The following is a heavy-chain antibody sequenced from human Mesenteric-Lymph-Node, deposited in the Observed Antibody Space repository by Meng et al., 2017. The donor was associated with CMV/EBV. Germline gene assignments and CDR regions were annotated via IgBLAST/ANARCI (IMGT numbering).Heavy chain of an antibody. J-gene: IGHJ4*02. CDR3: VGGPQYAFFDY. D-gene: IGHD5-24*01. V-gene: IGHV5-51*01. CDR2: IYPGDSDV. CDR1: GYSFTTYW. Sequence: GGSLRLSCKGSGYSFTTYWIGWVRQTPGNGLEWMGVIYPGDSDVRFGPSFQGQVTISADKSISTAYLQWSSLKASDTAMYYCVGGPQYAFFDYWGQGTVVTVSS.